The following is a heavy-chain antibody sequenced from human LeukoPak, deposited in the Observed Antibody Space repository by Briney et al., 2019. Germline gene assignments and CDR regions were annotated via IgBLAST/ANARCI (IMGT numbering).Heavy chain of an antibody. V-gene: IGHV3-30-3*01. J-gene: IGHJ5*02. D-gene: IGHD6-25*01. CDR3: AREIIAAAESGA. CDR1: GFTFSSYA. Sequence: PGGSLRLSCAASGFTFSSYAMHWVRQAPGKGLEWVAIISYDGSNKYYADSVKGRFTISRDNSKNTLYLQMNSLRAEDTAVYYCAREIIAAAESGAWGQGTLVTVSS. CDR2: ISYDGSNK.